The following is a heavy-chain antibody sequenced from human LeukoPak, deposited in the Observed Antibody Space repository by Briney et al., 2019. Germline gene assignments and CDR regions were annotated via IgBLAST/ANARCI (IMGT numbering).Heavy chain of an antibody. J-gene: IGHJ4*02. CDR1: GFSFSDHY. CDR2: IRYDGSNK. D-gene: IGHD1-26*01. CDR3: ATTSGSYYNFDY. Sequence: GGSLRLSGTASGFSFSDHYMHWVRQAPGKGLEWVAFIRYDGSNKYYADSVKGRFTISRDNSKNTLYLQMNSRRAEDTAVYYCATTSGSYYNFDYWGQGTLVTVSS. V-gene: IGHV3-30*02.